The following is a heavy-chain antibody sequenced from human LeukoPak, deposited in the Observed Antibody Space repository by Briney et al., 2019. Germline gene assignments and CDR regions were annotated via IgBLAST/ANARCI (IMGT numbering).Heavy chain of an antibody. Sequence: GGSLRLSCAASGFTFSDHYMDWVRQAPGKGLEWVSYISSSGNTVKYADSVKGRFTISRDNAKNSLYLQMNSLRAEDTAVYYCARDQVSVAGTGIDYWGQGTLVTVSS. J-gene: IGHJ4*02. D-gene: IGHD6-19*01. V-gene: IGHV3-11*04. CDR3: ARDQVSVAGTGIDY. CDR2: ISSSGNTV. CDR1: GFTFSDHY.